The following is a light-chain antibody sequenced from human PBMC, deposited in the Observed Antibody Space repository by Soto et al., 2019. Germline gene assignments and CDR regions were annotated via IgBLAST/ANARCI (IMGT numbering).Light chain of an antibody. CDR2: AAS. Sequence: EIVLTQSPGTLSLSPGERATLSCRASQSVGSNYLAWYQQIPGRAPRLLMYAASRRATGIPDRFSGSGSWTDFTLTISRLEPEDFAVYYCQQYGSSPQYSFGQGTKLEIK. CDR1: QSVGSNY. J-gene: IGKJ2*03. CDR3: QQYGSSPQYS. V-gene: IGKV3-20*01.